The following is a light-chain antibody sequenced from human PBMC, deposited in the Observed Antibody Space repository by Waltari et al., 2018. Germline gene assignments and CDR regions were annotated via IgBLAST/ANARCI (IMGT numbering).Light chain of an antibody. CDR1: SGDVGGYNY. CDR3: CSYAGSNTLV. J-gene: IGLJ2*01. Sequence: QSTLTQPASVSGSPGQSVTISCTGTSGDVGGYNYVSWYQHYPGKVPKLIIHDVDERPSGVSNRFCGSKSDNTASLTISGLQAEDEADYYCCSYAGSNTLVFGGGTKLTVL. CDR2: DVD. V-gene: IGLV2-23*02.